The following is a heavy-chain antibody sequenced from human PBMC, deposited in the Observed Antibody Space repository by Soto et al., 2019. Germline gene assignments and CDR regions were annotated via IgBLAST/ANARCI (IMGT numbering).Heavy chain of an antibody. Sequence: ASVKVSCKASGYTFTSYEINWVRQATGQGLEWMGWMNPNSGNTGYAQKFQGRVTMTRNTSIRTAYMELSSLRSEDTAVYDCAIKGCSWYLGWFDPWGQGTLVTVSS. V-gene: IGHV1-8*01. J-gene: IGHJ5*02. D-gene: IGHD6-13*01. CDR1: GYTFTSYE. CDR2: MNPNSGNT. CDR3: AIKGCSWYLGWFDP.